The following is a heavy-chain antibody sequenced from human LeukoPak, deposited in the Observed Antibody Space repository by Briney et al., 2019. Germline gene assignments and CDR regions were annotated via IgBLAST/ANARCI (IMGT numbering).Heavy chain of an antibody. Sequence: SETLSLTCAVYGGSFSGYYWSWIRQPPGKGLEWIGEINHSGSTNYNPSLKSRVTISVDTSKNQFSLKLSSVTAVDTAVYYCARGRTMIVVKNWFDPWGQGTLVTVSS. V-gene: IGHV4-34*01. J-gene: IGHJ5*02. CDR2: INHSGST. CDR3: ARGRTMIVVKNWFDP. CDR1: GGSFSGYY. D-gene: IGHD3-22*01.